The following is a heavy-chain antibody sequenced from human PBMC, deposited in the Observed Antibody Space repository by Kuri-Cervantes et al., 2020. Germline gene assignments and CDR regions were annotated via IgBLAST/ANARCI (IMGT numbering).Heavy chain of an antibody. CDR2: IGSSSTYI. Sequence: GESLKISCVASGFTFSSYGMNWVRQAPGKGLEWVSSIGSSSTYIYYADSVKGRFTISRDNAKSSLYLQMNSLRPEDTAMYYCAGEGDSGWYYFDYWGQGTLVTVSS. J-gene: IGHJ4*02. D-gene: IGHD6-19*01. CDR1: GFTFSSYG. CDR3: AGEGDSGWYYFDY. V-gene: IGHV3-21*01.